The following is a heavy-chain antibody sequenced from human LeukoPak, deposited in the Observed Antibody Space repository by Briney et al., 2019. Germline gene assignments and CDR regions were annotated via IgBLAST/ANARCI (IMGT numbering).Heavy chain of an antibody. CDR1: GGTFSSYA. J-gene: IGHJ5*02. D-gene: IGHD3-10*01. Sequence: ASVKVSCKASGGTFSSYAISWVRQAPGQGLEWMGGIIPVFGTSNYAQKFQGRVTITADESTSTAYMELSSPRSEDTAVYYCARAEYYYGSGSAFYNWFDPWGRGTLVTVSS. CDR2: IIPVFGTS. V-gene: IGHV1-69*13. CDR3: ARAEYYYGSGSAFYNWFDP.